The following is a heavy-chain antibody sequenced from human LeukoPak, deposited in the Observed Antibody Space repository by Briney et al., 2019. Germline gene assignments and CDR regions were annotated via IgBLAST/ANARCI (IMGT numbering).Heavy chain of an antibody. V-gene: IGHV3-64*04. Sequence: GGSLRLSCSASGFTFSSYPMHWVRQAPGKGREYVSAISTNGGSTYYADSVKGRFTISRDNAKNSLSLQMNSLRADDAAVYYCARASSKQLAGYLPDGFDIWGQGTMVTVSS. CDR2: ISTNGGST. J-gene: IGHJ3*02. CDR3: ARASSKQLAGYLPDGFDI. CDR1: GFTFSSYP. D-gene: IGHD3-9*01.